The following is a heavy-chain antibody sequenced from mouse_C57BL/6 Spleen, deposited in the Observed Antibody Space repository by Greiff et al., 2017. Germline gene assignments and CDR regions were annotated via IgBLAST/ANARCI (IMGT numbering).Heavy chain of an antibody. CDR3: ARKESYYYGSSYEYFDV. CDR2: IYPGDGDT. V-gene: IGHV1-82*01. D-gene: IGHD1-1*01. Sequence: QVQLQQSGPELVKPGASVKISCKASGYAFSSSWMNWVKQRPGKGLEWIGRIYPGDGDTNYNGKFKGKATLTADKSSSTAYMQLSSLTSEDSAVYFCARKESYYYGSSYEYFDVWGTGTTVTVSS. CDR1: GYAFSSSW. J-gene: IGHJ1*03.